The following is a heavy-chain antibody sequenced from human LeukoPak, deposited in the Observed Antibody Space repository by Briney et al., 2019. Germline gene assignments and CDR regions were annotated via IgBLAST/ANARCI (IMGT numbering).Heavy chain of an antibody. Sequence: PGGSLRLSCAVSGFTFCNNWMHWVCNAQGKGLVCVSRINSDESSTTYADSVKGRFTISRDNAKNTLYLQTNSLRAEDTAVYYCARDYGRSRDYGMDVWGQGTTVTVSS. D-gene: IGHD3-10*01. CDR1: GFTFCNNW. CDR3: ARDYGRSRDYGMDV. V-gene: IGHV3-74*03. CDR2: INSDESST. J-gene: IGHJ6*02.